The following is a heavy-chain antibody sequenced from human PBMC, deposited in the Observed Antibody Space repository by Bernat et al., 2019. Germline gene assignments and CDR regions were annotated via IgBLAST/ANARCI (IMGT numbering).Heavy chain of an antibody. D-gene: IGHD6-19*01. CDR3: TRAVSSGWYGVIDY. V-gene: IGHV3-49*04. J-gene: IGHJ4*02. CDR2: IRSKAYGGTT. Sequence: VQLLESGGGLGQPGQSLRLSCTASGSGFTFGDYAMSWVRQAPGKGLEWVGFIRSKAYGGTTEYAASVRGRFSISRDDSKSIAYLQMNSLKTEDTAVYYCTRAVSSGWYGVIDYWGQGTLVTVSS. CDR1: GSGFTFGDYA.